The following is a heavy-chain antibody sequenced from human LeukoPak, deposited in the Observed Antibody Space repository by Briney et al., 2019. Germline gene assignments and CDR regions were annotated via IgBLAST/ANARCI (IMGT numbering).Heavy chain of an antibody. V-gene: IGHV4-4*02. Sequence: SETLSLTCAVSGGSISSSNWWSWVRQPPGKGLEWIGEIYHSGSTNYNLSLKSRVTISVDTSKNQFSLKLSSVTAADTAVYYCARIRQQWLKPRTYYFDYWGQGTLVTVSS. CDR2: IYHSGST. D-gene: IGHD6-19*01. J-gene: IGHJ4*02. CDR3: ARIRQQWLKPRTYYFDY. CDR1: GGSISSSNW.